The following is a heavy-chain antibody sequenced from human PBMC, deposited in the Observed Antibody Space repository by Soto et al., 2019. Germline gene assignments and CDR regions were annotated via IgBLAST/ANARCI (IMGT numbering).Heavy chain of an antibody. CDR1: GGSISSYY. D-gene: IGHD2-21*02. J-gene: IGHJ3*02. V-gene: IGHV4-59*01. CDR3: ARRCGGDCYQSDAFDI. Sequence: QVQLQESGPGLVKPSETLSLTCTVSGGSISSYYWSWIRQPPGKGLEWIGYIYYSGSTNYNPSLKSRVTISVATSKNQFSLKLSSVTAADTAVYYCARRCGGDCYQSDAFDIWGQGTMVTVSS. CDR2: IYYSGST.